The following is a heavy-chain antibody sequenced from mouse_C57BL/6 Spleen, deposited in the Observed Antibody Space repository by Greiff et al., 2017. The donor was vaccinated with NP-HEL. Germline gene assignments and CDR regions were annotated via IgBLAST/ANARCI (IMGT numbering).Heavy chain of an antibody. Sequence: VQLQQPGAELVMPGASVKLSCKASGYTFTSYWMHWVKQRPGQGLEWIGEIDPSDSYTNYNQKFKGKSTLTVDKSSSTAYMQLSSLTSEDSAVYYCARESFITTVVARGYFDVWGTGTTVTVSS. CDR3: ARESFITTVVARGYFDV. CDR2: IDPSDSYT. J-gene: IGHJ1*03. V-gene: IGHV1-69*01. D-gene: IGHD1-1*01. CDR1: GYTFTSYW.